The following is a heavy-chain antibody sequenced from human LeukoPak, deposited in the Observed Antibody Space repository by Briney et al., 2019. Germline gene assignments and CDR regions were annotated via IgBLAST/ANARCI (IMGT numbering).Heavy chain of an antibody. J-gene: IGHJ3*02. CDR2: IYTSGST. Sequence: SETLSLTCTVSGGSISTFYWSWIRQPAGKGLEWIGRIYTSGSTNYNPSLKSRVTMSIDTSKNQFSLKLSSVTAADTAVYYCARDQDWGAFDIWGQGTMVTVSS. CDR1: GGSISTFY. D-gene: IGHD7-27*01. V-gene: IGHV4-4*07. CDR3: ARDQDWGAFDI.